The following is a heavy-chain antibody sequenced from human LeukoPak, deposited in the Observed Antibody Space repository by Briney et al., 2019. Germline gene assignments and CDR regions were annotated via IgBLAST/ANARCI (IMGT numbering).Heavy chain of an antibody. CDR1: GFTFSSYA. CDR3: AKGMSATSGYLELEY. D-gene: IGHD5-12*01. J-gene: IGHJ4*02. CDR2: ISGSGGNT. Sequence: GGSLRLSCAASGFTFSSYAMSWVRQSPRKGLEWVSAISGSGGNTYSADSVKGRCTVSRDNSKKTLFLQMNSLRAEDTAVYYCAKGMSATSGYLELEYWGQGTLVIVSS. V-gene: IGHV3-23*01.